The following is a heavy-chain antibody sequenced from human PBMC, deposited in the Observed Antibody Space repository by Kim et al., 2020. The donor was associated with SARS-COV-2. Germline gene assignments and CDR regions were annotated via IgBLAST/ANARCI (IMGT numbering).Heavy chain of an antibody. CDR1: GGSISSSSYY. CDR3: ARLSFGSSGYYYGGFDY. J-gene: IGHJ4*02. Sequence: SETLSRTCTVSGGSISSSSYYWGWIRQPPGKGLEWIGSIYYSGSTYYNPSLKSRVTISIDTSKNQFSLKLSSVTAADTAVYYCARLSFGSSGYYYGGFDYWGQGTLVTVSS. CDR2: IYYSGST. V-gene: IGHV4-39*01. D-gene: IGHD3-22*01.